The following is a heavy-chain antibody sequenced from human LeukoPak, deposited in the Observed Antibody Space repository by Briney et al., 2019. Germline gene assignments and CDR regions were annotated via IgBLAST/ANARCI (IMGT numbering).Heavy chain of an antibody. V-gene: IGHV3-23*01. CDR3: ARNHYDFWSGYSAGCYFDY. D-gene: IGHD3-3*01. J-gene: IGHJ4*02. CDR2: ISGSGGST. Sequence: GGSLRLSCAASGFTFSSYSMNWVRQAPGKGLEWVSAISGSGGSTYYADSVKGRFTISRDNSKNTLYLQMNSLRAEDTAVYYCARNHYDFWSGYSAGCYFDYWGQGTLVTVSS. CDR1: GFTFSSYS.